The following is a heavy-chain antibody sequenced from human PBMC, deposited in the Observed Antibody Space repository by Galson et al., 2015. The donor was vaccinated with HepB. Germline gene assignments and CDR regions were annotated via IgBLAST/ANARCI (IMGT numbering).Heavy chain of an antibody. D-gene: IGHD3-10*02. CDR3: ARDVRYAFEM. Sequence: SVKVSCKASGYTFTRNGISWVRQAPGQGLEWMGWLSTNSGNTYYAQKFQDRLIMTTERSTSTAYMELRSLTSDDTAFYYCARDVRYAFEMWGQGTMVTVS. CDR1: GYTFTRNG. J-gene: IGHJ3*02. CDR2: LSTNSGNT. V-gene: IGHV1-18*01.